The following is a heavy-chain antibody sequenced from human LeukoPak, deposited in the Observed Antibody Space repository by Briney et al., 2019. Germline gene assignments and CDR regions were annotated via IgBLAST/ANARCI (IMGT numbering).Heavy chain of an antibody. CDR3: ARGVRRWCSSTSCYLDY. Sequence: KSSETLSLTCAVYGGSFSGYYWSWIRPPPGKGLEWIGEINHSGSTNYNPSLKSRVTISVDTSKNQFSLKLSSVTAADTAVYYCARGVRRWCSSTSCYLDYWGQGTLVTVSS. CDR2: INHSGST. CDR1: GGSFSGYY. V-gene: IGHV4-34*01. D-gene: IGHD2-2*01. J-gene: IGHJ4*02.